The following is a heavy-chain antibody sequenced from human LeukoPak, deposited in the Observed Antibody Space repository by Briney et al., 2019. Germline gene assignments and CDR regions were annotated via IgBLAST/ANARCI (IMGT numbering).Heavy chain of an antibody. D-gene: IGHD2-21*02. V-gene: IGHV3-74*01. J-gene: IGHJ4*02. Sequence: PGESLRLSCAASGFTFSSYWMHWVRQTPGKGLVWVSRINGDGSSTSYADSVKGRFTISRDNAKNTLYLQMNSLRAEDTAVYYCARDLVAYCGGDCFFDYWGQGTLVTVSS. CDR3: ARDLVAYCGGDCFFDY. CDR2: INGDGSST. CDR1: GFTFSSYW.